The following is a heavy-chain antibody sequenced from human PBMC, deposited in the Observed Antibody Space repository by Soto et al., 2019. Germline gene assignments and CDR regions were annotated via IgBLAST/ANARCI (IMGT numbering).Heavy chain of an antibody. CDR2: IYPGDSDT. Sequence: GESLKISCKGSGYSVTSYWIGWVRQMPGKGLEWMGIIYPGDSDTRYSPSFQGQVTISADKSISTAYLQWSSLKASDTAMYYCARIIDVENMYYYDSSGYCDYWGQGTLVTVSS. D-gene: IGHD3-22*01. CDR1: GYSVTSYW. CDR3: ARIIDVENMYYYDSSGYCDY. V-gene: IGHV5-51*01. J-gene: IGHJ4*02.